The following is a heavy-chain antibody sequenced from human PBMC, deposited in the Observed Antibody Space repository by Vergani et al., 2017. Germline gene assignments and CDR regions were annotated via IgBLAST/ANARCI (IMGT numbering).Heavy chain of an antibody. D-gene: IGHD6-13*01. CDR2: IYYSGST. CDR3: ARVSSSWYVYYYYYMDV. CDR1: GGSVSSGSYY. Sequence: QVQLQESGPGLVKPSETLSLTCTVSGGSVSSGSYYWSWIRQPAGKGLEWIGYIYYSGSTNYNPSLKSRVTISVDTSKNQFSLKLSPVTAADTAVYYCARVSSSWYVYYYYYMDVWGKGTTVTVSS. V-gene: IGHV4-61*10. J-gene: IGHJ6*03.